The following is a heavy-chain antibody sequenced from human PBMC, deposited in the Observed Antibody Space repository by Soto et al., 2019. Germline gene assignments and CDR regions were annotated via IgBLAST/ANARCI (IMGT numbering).Heavy chain of an antibody. CDR3: ARWTDQSWGGMDV. D-gene: IGHD7-27*01. V-gene: IGHV3-53*04. J-gene: IGHJ6*02. Sequence: EVQLVESGGGLVQPGGSLRLSCAASGFTVSSNFMSWVRQAPGKGLEWVSVIYSGGSTYYADSVKGRFTISRHNSKNTLYLQMNSLRAEDTAVYYCARWTDQSWGGMDVWGQGTTVTVSS. CDR1: GFTVSSNF. CDR2: IYSGGST.